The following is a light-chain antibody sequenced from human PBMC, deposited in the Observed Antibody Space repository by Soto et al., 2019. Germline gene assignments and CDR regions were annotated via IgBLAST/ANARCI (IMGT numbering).Light chain of an antibody. CDR3: SSYAGSNNLV. V-gene: IGLV2-8*01. CDR1: SSDVGGYNY. Sequence: QSALTQPPSASGSPGQSVTISCTGTSSDVGGYNYVSWYQQHPGKAPKLMIYEVSTRPSGVPDRFSGSKSGNTNSLTVSGLQAEDDADYYCSSYAGSNNLVFGGGTKLTVL. CDR2: EVS. J-gene: IGLJ3*02.